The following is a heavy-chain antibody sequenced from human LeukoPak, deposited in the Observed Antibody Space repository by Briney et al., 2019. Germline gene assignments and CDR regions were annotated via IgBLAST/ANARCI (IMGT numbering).Heavy chain of an antibody. D-gene: IGHD4-23*01. CDR3: ARDPLGGKIFDF. CDR1: GFTVSGYS. CDR2: ISYDRDNK. Sequence: GRSLRLSCAASGFTVSGYSMHWVRQAPGKGLEWVAVISYDRDNKYYADSVRGRFTISRDTSNNTLYLHLNSLRAEDTAVYYCARDPLGGKIFDFWGQGTLVTVSS. V-gene: IGHV3-30*14. J-gene: IGHJ4*02.